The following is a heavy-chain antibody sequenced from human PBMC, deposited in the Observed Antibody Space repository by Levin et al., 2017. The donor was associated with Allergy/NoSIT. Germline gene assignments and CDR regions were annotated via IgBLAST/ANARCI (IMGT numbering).Heavy chain of an antibody. J-gene: IGHJ5*02. CDR1: GYTFTGYY. V-gene: IGHV1-2*02. CDR3: ARDRLLWFGESIGSWFDP. Sequence: EASVKVSCKASGYTFTGYYMHWVRQAPGQGLEWMGWINPNSGGTNYAQKFQGRVTMTRDTSISTAYMELSRLRSDDTAVYYCARDRLLWFGESIGSWFDPWGQGTLVTVSS. D-gene: IGHD3-10*01. CDR2: INPNSGGT.